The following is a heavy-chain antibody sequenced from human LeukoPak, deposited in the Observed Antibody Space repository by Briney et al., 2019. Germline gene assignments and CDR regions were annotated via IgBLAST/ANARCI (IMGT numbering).Heavy chain of an antibody. CDR2: IIPIFGTA. Sequence: SVKVSCKASGGTVSSYAISWVRQAPGQGLEWMGGIIPIFGTANYAQKFQGRVTITADKSTSTAYMELSSLRSEDTAVYYCARALRYYYDSSGYYAGWGQGTLVTVSS. J-gene: IGHJ4*02. V-gene: IGHV1-69*06. CDR3: ARALRYYYDSSGYYAG. D-gene: IGHD3-22*01. CDR1: GGTVSSYA.